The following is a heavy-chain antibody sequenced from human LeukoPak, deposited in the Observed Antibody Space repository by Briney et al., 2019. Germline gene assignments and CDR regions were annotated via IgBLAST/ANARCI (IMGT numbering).Heavy chain of an antibody. Sequence: GGSLRLSCAASGFTVSSNYMSWVRQAPGKGLEWVSVIYGGGSTYYADSVKGRFTISRDNSKNTLYLQMNSLRAEDTAVYYCAREGATPHYYYYYGMDVWGQGTTVTVSS. D-gene: IGHD5-12*01. CDR3: AREGATPHYYYYYGMDV. CDR2: IYGGGST. V-gene: IGHV3-66*01. CDR1: GFTVSSNY. J-gene: IGHJ6*02.